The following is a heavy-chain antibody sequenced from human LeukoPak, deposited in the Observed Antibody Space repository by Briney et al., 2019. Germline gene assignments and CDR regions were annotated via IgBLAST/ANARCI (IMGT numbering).Heavy chain of an antibody. CDR1: GFTFSSYA. CDR2: ISYDGSNK. CDR3: ARDQRITMVRGVISSRPFVY. D-gene: IGHD3-10*01. Sequence: PGGSLTLSCAASGFTFSSYAMHWVRQAPGKGLEWVAVISYDGSNKYYADSVKGRFTISRDNSKNTLYLQMNSLRAEDTAVYYCARDQRITMVRGVISSRPFVYWGQGTLVTVSS. J-gene: IGHJ4*02. V-gene: IGHV3-30*04.